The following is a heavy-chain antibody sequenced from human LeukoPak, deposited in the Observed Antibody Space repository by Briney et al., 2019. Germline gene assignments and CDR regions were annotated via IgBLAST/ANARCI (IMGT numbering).Heavy chain of an antibody. D-gene: IGHD1-26*01. CDR1: GFTFSTYA. CDR2: ISYDGRDK. J-gene: IGHJ4*02. Sequence: GGSLRLSRAASGFTFSTYAMHWVRQAPGKGLEWVAVISYDGRDKKYADSVKGRSSISRDNPKNTLYLQMDSLRSEDTAVYYCAKDSGNYANYYFDHWGQGTLVTVSS. V-gene: IGHV3-30*04. CDR3: AKDSGNYANYYFDH.